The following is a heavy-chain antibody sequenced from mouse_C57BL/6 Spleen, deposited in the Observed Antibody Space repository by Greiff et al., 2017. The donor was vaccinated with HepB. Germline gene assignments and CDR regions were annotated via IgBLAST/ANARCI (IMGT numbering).Heavy chain of an antibody. CDR2: ISDGGSYT. J-gene: IGHJ1*03. D-gene: IGHD1-1*01. CDR3: AREGITTVVADFDV. Sequence: DVMLVESGGGLVKPGGSLKLSCAASGFTFSSYAMSWVRQTPEKRLEWVATISDGGSYTYYPDNVKGRFTISRDNAKNNLYLQMSHLKSEDTAMYYCAREGITTVVADFDVWGTGTTVTVSS. CDR1: GFTFSSYA. V-gene: IGHV5-4*01.